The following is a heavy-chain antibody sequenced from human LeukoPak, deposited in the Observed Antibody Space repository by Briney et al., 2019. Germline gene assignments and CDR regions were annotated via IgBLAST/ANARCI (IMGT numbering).Heavy chain of an antibody. CDR3: ARDGIAFQMATGFDY. CDR1: GYTFTSYY. V-gene: IGHV1-46*01. Sequence: GASVKVSCKASGYTFTSYYMHWVRQAPGQGLEWMGIINPSGGSTSYAQKFQGRVTMTRDTSTSTVYMELSSLRSEDTAVYYCARDGIAFQMATGFDYWGQGTLVTVSS. D-gene: IGHD5-24*01. CDR2: INPSGGST. J-gene: IGHJ4*02.